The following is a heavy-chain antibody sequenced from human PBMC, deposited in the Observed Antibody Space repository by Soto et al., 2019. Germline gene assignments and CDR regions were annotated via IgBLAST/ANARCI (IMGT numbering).Heavy chain of an antibody. D-gene: IGHD2-15*01. CDR3: ARGQVVAAQH. J-gene: IGHJ4*02. CDR1: GGSISSSSHY. CDR2: IYYSGST. V-gene: IGHV4-39*07. Sequence: PSETLSLTCTVSGGSISSSSHYWGWIRQPPGKGLEWIGSIYYSGSTYYNPSLKSRVTISVDTSKNQFSLKLSSVTAADTAVYYCARGQVVAAQHWGQGTLVTVSS.